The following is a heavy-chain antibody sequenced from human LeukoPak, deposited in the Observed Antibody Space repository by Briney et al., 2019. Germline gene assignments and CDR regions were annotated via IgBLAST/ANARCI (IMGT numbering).Heavy chain of an antibody. CDR2: ISWNSGSI. Sequence: GGSLRLSCAASGFSFRDFAVHWVRQVPGKGLEWVSGISWNSGSIGYADSVKGRFTISRDNAKNSLYLQMNSLRAEDTALYYCAKGPYYYDSSGYTDYFDYWGQGTLVTVSS. V-gene: IGHV3-9*01. D-gene: IGHD3-22*01. J-gene: IGHJ4*02. CDR3: AKGPYYYDSSGYTDYFDY. CDR1: GFSFRDFA.